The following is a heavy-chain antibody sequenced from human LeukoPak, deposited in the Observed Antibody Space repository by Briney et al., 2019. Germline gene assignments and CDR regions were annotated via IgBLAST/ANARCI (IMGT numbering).Heavy chain of an antibody. J-gene: IGHJ4*02. CDR3: ASSYDYVWGSYRFCY. Sequence: SVKVSCKASGGTFSSYAISWVRQAPGQGLEWMGGIIPIFGTANYAQKFQGRVTITADKSTSTAYMELSSLRSEDTAVYYRASSYDYVWGSYRFCYWGQGTLVTVSS. V-gene: IGHV1-69*06. D-gene: IGHD3-16*02. CDR1: GGTFSSYA. CDR2: IIPIFGTA.